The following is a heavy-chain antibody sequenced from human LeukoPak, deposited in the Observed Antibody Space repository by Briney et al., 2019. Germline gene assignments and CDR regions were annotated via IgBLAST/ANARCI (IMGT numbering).Heavy chain of an antibody. CDR2: IYNSGNT. CDR1: GGSTNNYY. V-gene: IGHV4-59*01. Sequence: SETLSLTCTVSGGSTNNYYWTWIRQPPGKGLEWIGNIYNSGNTNYNPSLKSRVTISVDTSKNQFSLKLSSVTAADTAVYYCARDPYPWELGGHYFDYWGQGTLVTVSS. D-gene: IGHD3-10*01. J-gene: IGHJ4*02. CDR3: ARDPYPWELGGHYFDY.